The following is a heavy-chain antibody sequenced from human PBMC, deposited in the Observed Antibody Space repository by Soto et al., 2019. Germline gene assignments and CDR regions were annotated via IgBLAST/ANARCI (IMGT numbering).Heavy chain of an antibody. Sequence: EVQLLESGGGLVQPGGSLRLSCAASGFIFSSSAMNWVRQAPGKGLEWVSAISDSGGSTYYADSVKGRFTISRDNSKNTLYLQMNSLRAEDTAVYYCAKDPAVFQHWGQGTLVTVSS. CDR3: AKDPAVFQH. V-gene: IGHV3-23*01. D-gene: IGHD4-17*01. CDR2: ISDSGGST. CDR1: GFIFSSSA. J-gene: IGHJ1*01.